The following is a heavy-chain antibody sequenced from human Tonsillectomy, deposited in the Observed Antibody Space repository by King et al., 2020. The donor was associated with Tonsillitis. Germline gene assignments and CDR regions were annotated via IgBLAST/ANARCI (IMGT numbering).Heavy chain of an antibody. D-gene: IGHD2-2*02. CDR1: GFTFSSYS. CDR2: ISSGSSYI. Sequence: VQLVESGGGLGKPGGSLRLSCAASGFTFSSYSINWVRQAPGKVLEWVSSISSGSSYIYYADSVKGRFTISRDNAKNSLYLQMNSLRDEDTAVYDCARVVVCSSTSCYNGGWFDPWGQGTLVTVSS. CDR3: ARVVVCSSTSCYNGGWFDP. J-gene: IGHJ5*02. V-gene: IGHV3-21*01.